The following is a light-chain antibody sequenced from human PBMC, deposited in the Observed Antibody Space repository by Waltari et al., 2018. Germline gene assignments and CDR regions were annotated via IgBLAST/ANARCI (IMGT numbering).Light chain of an antibody. Sequence: DIQMTQSPSSLSASVGDRVTITSRASQSISTYVNWYQQKPGKVPKALIYAASSLQSGVPSRFSGSGSGTDFTLTISSLQPEDFATYYCQQSYSTPFTFGPGTKVDIK. CDR2: AAS. CDR1: QSISTY. CDR3: QQSYSTPFT. J-gene: IGKJ3*01. V-gene: IGKV1-39*01.